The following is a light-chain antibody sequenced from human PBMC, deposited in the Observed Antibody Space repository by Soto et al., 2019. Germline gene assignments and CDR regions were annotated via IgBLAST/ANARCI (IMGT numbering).Light chain of an antibody. CDR3: QQYESYSPWT. J-gene: IGKJ1*01. CDR2: DAS. Sequence: DIQMTQSPSTLSASVGDRVTITCRASQNINEWLAWYQQKPGKAPKFLIYDASILESGVPSRFSGSRSGTEFTLTISSLQPDDFATYYCQQYESYSPWTFGQGTKVDIK. CDR1: QNINEW. V-gene: IGKV1-5*01.